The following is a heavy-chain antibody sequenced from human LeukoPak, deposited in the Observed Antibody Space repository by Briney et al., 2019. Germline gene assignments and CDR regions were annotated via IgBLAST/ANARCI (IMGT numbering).Heavy chain of an antibody. Sequence: SETLSLTCTVSGGSISSYFWSWIRQPPGKGLEWIGYIYHSGSTYYNPSLKSRVTISVDRSKNQFSLKLSSVTAADTAVYYCAREGSTIFGGGMIDYWGQGTLVTVSS. D-gene: IGHD3-3*01. CDR1: GGSISSYF. J-gene: IGHJ4*02. CDR3: AREGSTIFGGGMIDY. V-gene: IGHV4-59*12. CDR2: IYHSGST.